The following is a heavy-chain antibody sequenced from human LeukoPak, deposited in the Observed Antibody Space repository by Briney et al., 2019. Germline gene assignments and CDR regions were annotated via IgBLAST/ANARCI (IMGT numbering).Heavy chain of an antibody. Sequence: ASVKVSCRASGYTYTDYYMHWVRQAPGQGLEWMGWLNPNTLVTNYAQHFQGRVSMTWDTSISTGYMDLHSLTSDDTAVYYCARKDGGRDGMDVWGQGTTVTVSS. CDR1: GYTYTDYY. V-gene: IGHV1-2*02. D-gene: IGHD4-23*01. CDR2: LNPNTLVT. CDR3: ARKDGGRDGMDV. J-gene: IGHJ6*02.